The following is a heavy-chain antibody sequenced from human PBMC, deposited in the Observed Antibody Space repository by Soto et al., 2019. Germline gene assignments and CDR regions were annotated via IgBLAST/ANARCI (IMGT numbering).Heavy chain of an antibody. CDR2: INPTSGDT. Sequence: APVKVSCKASGYSFTGAYIHWVRQAPGQGRDWMGWINPTSGDTNYAQRFQGRVTMTRDRSISTAFMDLTRLPFDDTPFYSSARHKGYGGWFDPWGLGTLVTFSS. CDR3: ARHKGYGGWFDP. V-gene: IGHV1-2*02. D-gene: IGHD5-12*01. CDR1: GYSFTGAY. J-gene: IGHJ5*02.